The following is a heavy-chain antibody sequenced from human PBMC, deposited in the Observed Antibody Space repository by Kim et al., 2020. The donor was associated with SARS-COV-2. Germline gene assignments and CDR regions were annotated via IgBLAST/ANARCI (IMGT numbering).Heavy chain of an antibody. CDR3: ARGVNYAGDY. V-gene: IGHV5-51*01. CDR2: IYPTDFDT. CDR1: GFTFTSYW. Sequence: GESLKISCKTSGFTFTSYWIGWVRQRPGKGLEWVGLIYPTDFDTRYNPAFQGQLTISADRSITTAYLQWSNLEASDTAMYYCARGVNYAGDYWGQGTLVTVSS. D-gene: IGHD3-16*01. J-gene: IGHJ4*02.